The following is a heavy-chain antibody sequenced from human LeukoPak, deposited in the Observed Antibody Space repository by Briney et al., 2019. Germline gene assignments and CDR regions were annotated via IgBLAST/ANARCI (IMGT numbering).Heavy chain of an antibody. CDR2: IKQDGSEK. J-gene: IGHJ3*02. CDR3: ARNFAEFDI. V-gene: IGHV3-7*04. Sequence: GGSLRLSCAASGFIFSTYWMSWVRQAPGKGLEWVANIKQDGSEKYYVDSVKGRFTISRDNAKNPLYLQMNSLRAEDTAVYYCARNFAEFDIWGQGTMVTV. CDR1: GFIFSTYW.